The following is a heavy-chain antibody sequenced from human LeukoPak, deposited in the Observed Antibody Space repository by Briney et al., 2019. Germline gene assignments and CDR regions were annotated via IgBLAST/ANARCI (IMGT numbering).Heavy chain of an antibody. D-gene: IGHD2-2*01. CDR1: GFTFSTYG. V-gene: IGHV3-30*18. J-gene: IGHJ4*02. CDR3: AKSTAPAGYYLDY. Sequence: GGSPRLSCAASGFTFSTYGMHWVRQAPGKGLEWVAIISYDGNDKDYADSVRGRFTISRDNSKNTLYLQMNSLRGEDTAVYYCAKSTAPAGYYLDYWGQGILVTVSS. CDR2: ISYDGNDK.